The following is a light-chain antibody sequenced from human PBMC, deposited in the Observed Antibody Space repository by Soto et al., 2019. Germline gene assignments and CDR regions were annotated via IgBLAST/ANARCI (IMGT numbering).Light chain of an antibody. CDR3: LQDYNFPQT. CDR2: AAS. Sequence: ILMTQSPSSLSASVGDRVTITCRASQGIRNDLRWYQQKPGTAPKLLIYAASNLQSGVPSRFSGSRSGTEFTLTISSLHPEDSAAYYYLQDYNFPQTFGQGTKLEI. CDR1: QGIRND. V-gene: IGKV1-6*01. J-gene: IGKJ2*01.